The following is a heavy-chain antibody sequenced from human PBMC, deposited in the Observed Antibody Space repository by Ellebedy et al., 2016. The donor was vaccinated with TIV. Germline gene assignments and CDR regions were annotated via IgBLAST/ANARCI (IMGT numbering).Heavy chain of an antibody. CDR3: AREGAGGGDGYIMYYFDY. V-gene: IGHV3-23*01. D-gene: IGHD5-24*01. Sequence: GGSLRLXXAASGFTFSSYAMSWVRQAPGKGLEWVSAISGSGGSTYYADSVKGRFTISRDNSKNTLYLQMNSLRAEDTAVYYCAREGAGGGDGYIMYYFDYWGQGTLVTVSS. J-gene: IGHJ4*02. CDR1: GFTFSSYA. CDR2: ISGSGGST.